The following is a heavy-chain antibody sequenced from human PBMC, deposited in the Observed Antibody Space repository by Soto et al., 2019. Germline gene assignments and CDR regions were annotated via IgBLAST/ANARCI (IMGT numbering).Heavy chain of an antibody. D-gene: IGHD1-26*01. J-gene: IGHJ4*02. CDR1: GGSISSGDYY. CDR2: IHNTGSP. Sequence: PSETLSLTCTASGGSISSGDYYRSWIRQPPGKGLEWIAYIHNTGSPYYNLSLKSRLTISIDTSRNHFSLRLSSVTAADTAVYFCARSRHSGSYFFDYWGQGILVTVSS. V-gene: IGHV4-30-4*01. CDR3: ARSRHSGSYFFDY.